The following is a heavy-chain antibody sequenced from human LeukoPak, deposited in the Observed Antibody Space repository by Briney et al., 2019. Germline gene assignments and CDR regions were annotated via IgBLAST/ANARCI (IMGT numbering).Heavy chain of an antibody. D-gene: IGHD1-26*01. CDR1: GYTLTELS. CDR3: TTLRSRNSGTYTYFEH. Sequence: ASVKVSCKVSGYTLTELSMHWVRQGPGKGLEWMGGFGPEDGETIYARKFQGRVTMTEDTSADTAYMELSSLRAEDTAVYYCTTLRSRNSGTYTYFEHWGQGTLVTVSS. V-gene: IGHV1-24*01. CDR2: FGPEDGET. J-gene: IGHJ4*02.